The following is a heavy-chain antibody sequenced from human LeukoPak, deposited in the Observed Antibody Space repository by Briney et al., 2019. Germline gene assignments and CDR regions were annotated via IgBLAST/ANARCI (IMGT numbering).Heavy chain of an antibody. CDR1: GFTFSDYY. J-gene: IGHJ6*02. V-gene: IGHV3-11*01. CDR3: ARESAPHYGMDG. D-gene: IGHD3-3*01. CDR2: FSSSGSTI. Sequence: GGSLRLSCAASGFTFSDYYMSWIRQAPGKGLEWVSYFSSSGSTIYYGDSVKGRFTITRDNAKNTLYLQMNSLRAEDTAVYYCARESAPHYGMDGWGQGTTVTVSS.